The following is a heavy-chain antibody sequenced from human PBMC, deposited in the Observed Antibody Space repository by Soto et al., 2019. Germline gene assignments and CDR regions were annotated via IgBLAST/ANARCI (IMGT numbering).Heavy chain of an antibody. J-gene: IGHJ3*02. V-gene: IGHV3-23*01. D-gene: IGHD3-22*01. CDR3: AREEGYYYDSSGYYCLGAFDI. CDR2: ISGSGGST. CDR1: GFTFSSYA. Sequence: PGGSLRLSCAASGFTFSSYAMSWVRQAPGKGLEWVSAISGSGGSTYYADSVKGRFTISRDNSKNTLYLQMNSLRAEDTAVYYCAREEGYYYDSSGYYCLGAFDIWGQGTMVTVSS.